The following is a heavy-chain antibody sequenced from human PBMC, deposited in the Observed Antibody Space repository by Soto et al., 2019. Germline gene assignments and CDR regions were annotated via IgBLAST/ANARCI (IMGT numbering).Heavy chain of an antibody. CDR3: AKARIPGIEDYMDV. Sequence: VQLVESGGALVQPGRSLRLSCAVSGFTFDDYGMHWVRQAPGKGLEWVSGISWNSGSMGYADSVKGRFTISRDNSKNSLYLQMNSLRPEDTALYHCAKARIPGIEDYMDVWGKGTTVTASS. V-gene: IGHV3-9*01. CDR1: GFTFDDYG. J-gene: IGHJ6*03. D-gene: IGHD2-15*01. CDR2: ISWNSGSM.